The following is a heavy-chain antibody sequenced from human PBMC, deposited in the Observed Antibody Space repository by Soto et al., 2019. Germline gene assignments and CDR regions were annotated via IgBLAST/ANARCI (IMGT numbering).Heavy chain of an antibody. CDR2: IYYSGST. CDR1: GGSISSYY. D-gene: IGHD6-6*01. Sequence: QVQLQESGPGLVKPSETLSLTCTVSGGSISSYYWSWIRQPPGKGLEWIGYIYYSGSTNYNPSLKSRVTISVDTSKNQFSLKLSSVTAADTAVYYCASSSSWLALEYFQHWGQGTLVTVSS. J-gene: IGHJ1*01. CDR3: ASSSSWLALEYFQH. V-gene: IGHV4-59*08.